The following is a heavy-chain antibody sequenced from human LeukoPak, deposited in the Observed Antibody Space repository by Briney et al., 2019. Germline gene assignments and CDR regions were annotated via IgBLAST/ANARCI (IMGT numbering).Heavy chain of an antibody. CDR1: GHTFINYA. J-gene: IGHJ1*01. Sequence: ASVKVSCKASGHTFINYAIHWVRQGPGQRLEWVGWINVGNGDTKYSQRFQGRVTITRDTSASTAYMELSRLRSDDTAVYYCASCHCTNGVCYGECEYFQHWGQGTLVTVSS. D-gene: IGHD2-8*01. CDR2: INVGNGDT. V-gene: IGHV1-3*01. CDR3: ASCHCTNGVCYGECEYFQH.